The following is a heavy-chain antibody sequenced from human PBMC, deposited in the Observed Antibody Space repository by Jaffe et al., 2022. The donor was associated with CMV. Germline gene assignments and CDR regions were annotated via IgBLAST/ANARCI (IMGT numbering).Heavy chain of an antibody. D-gene: IGHD2-2*01. CDR2: IIPIFGTA. CDR1: GGTFSSYA. J-gene: IGHJ4*02. V-gene: IGHV1-69*01. Sequence: QVQLVQSGAEVKKPGSSVKVSCKASGGTFSSYAISWVRQAPGQGLEWMGGIIPIFGTANYAQKFQGRVTITADESTSTAYMELSSLRSEDTAVYYCARLGDPGGYCSSTSCSYFDYWGQGTLVTVSS. CDR3: ARLGDPGGYCSSTSCSYFDY.